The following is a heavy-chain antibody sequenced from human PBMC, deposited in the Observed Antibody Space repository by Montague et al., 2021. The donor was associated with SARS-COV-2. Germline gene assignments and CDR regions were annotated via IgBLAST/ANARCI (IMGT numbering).Heavy chain of an antibody. V-gene: IGHV4-34*01. CDR3: ARGLRLCNGGSCYFAWFDP. D-gene: IGHD2-15*01. CDR2: INHSGTT. Sequence: SETPSLTCAVYNESFSGNSFSTYYWSWIRQPPGKGLEWIGEINHSGTTNYNPSLESRFSISVDTSKNQFSLRLISVTAADTAVYYCARGLRLCNGGSCYFAWFDPWGQGTPVTGSS. CDR1: NESFSGNS. J-gene: IGHJ5*02.